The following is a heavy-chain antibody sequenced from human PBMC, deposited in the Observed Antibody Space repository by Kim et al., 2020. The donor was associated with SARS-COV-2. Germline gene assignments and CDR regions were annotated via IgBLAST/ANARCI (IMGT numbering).Heavy chain of an antibody. CDR1: GGSIRSSTHY. CDR3: ARQTWGWYFDL. CDR2: VFHSGSG. J-gene: IGHJ2*01. D-gene: IGHD3-16*01. V-gene: IGHV4-39*01. Sequence: SETLSLTCTVSGGSIRSSTHYWAWIRQTPGKGLEWIGNVFHSGSGYDNPSLKSRVAISVDTSNNQLFLTLRSVTAADTGIYYCARQTWGWYFDLWGRGTL.